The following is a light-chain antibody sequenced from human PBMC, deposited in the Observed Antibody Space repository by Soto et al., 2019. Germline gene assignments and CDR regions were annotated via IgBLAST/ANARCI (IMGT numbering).Light chain of an antibody. J-gene: IGKJ2*02. Sequence: DIQMTQSPSSLSASVGDSVTITCRASQGIRKDLGWYQQKPGKAPKRLIYAASSLQSGVPSRFSGSGSGTEFTLTISSLQPEDFATYYCLQHNSYPRTFGQGTKLEIK. CDR3: LQHNSYPRT. CDR1: QGIRKD. CDR2: AAS. V-gene: IGKV1-17*01.